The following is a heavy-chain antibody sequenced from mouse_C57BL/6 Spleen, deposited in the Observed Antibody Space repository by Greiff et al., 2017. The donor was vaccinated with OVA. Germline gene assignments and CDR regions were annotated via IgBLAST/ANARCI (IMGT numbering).Heavy chain of an antibody. CDR1: GYAFSSSW. J-gene: IGHJ2*01. V-gene: IGHV1-82*01. CDR3: AREEASYFDD. CDR2: IYPGDGDT. Sequence: QVQLQESGPELVKPGASVKISCKASGYAFSSSWMNWVKQRPGKGLEWIGRIYPGDGDTNYNGKFKGKATLTADKSSSTAYMQLSSLTSEDAAVYSCAREEASYFDDWGKGTTVTVSS.